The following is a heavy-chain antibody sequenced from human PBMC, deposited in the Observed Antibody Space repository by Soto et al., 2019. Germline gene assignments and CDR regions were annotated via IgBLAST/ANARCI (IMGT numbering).Heavy chain of an antibody. D-gene: IGHD1-26*01. CDR2: INPSDGRT. CDR1: GYTFTNYY. CDR3: ARVSGSYWPFDY. J-gene: IGHJ4*02. V-gene: IGHV1-46*01. Sequence: GASVKVSCKASGYTFTNYYIHWVRQAPGQGPEWMGIINPSDGRTTYTQKFQGRITMIRDTSTSTVYMELSSLRSEDTAVYCCARVSGSYWPFDYWGQGTQVTVSS.